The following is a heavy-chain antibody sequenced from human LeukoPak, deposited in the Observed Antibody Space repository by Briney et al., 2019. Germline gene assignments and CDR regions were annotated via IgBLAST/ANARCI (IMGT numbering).Heavy chain of an antibody. CDR3: ARFSIAAAGTFDY. J-gene: IGHJ4*02. Sequence: SETLSLTCTVSGGSISSSSYYWGWIRQPPGKGLEWIGSIYYSGSTYYNPSLKSRVTISVDTSKNQFSLKLSSVTAADTAVYYCARFSIAAAGTFDYWGQGTLVTVSS. CDR2: IYYSGST. D-gene: IGHD6-13*01. V-gene: IGHV4-39*07. CDR1: GGSISSSSYY.